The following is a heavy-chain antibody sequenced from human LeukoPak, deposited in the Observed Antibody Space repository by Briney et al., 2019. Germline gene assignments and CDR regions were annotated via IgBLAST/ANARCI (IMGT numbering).Heavy chain of an antibody. V-gene: IGHV3-7*01. J-gene: IGHJ5*02. D-gene: IGHD3-3*01. CDR2: IKQDGSEK. CDR1: GFTFSSYW. CDR3: ARDTGYYDFWSGYYSA. Sequence: GGSLRLSCAASGFTFSSYWMSWVRQAPGKGLEWVANIKQDGSEKYYVDSVKGRFTISRDNAKNSLYLQMNSLRAEDTAVYYCARDTGYYDFWSGYYSAWGQGTLVTVSS.